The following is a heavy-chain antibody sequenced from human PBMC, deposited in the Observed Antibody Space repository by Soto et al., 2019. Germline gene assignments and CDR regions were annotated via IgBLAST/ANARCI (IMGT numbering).Heavy chain of an antibody. CDR1: GYTFTSYA. CDR2: INAGDGNT. V-gene: IGHV1-3*05. Sequence: QVQLVQSGAEEKKPGASVKVSCKASGYTFTSYAIHWVRQAPGQRLEWMGWINAGDGNTKYSQKVQGRVTITRDTSASTAYMELSSLRSEDTAVYYCASAYCGGDCSNYYYGMDVWGQGTTVTVSS. J-gene: IGHJ6*02. D-gene: IGHD2-21*02. CDR3: ASAYCGGDCSNYYYGMDV.